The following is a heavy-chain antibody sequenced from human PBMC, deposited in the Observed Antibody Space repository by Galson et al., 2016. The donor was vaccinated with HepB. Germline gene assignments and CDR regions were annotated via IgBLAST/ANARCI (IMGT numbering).Heavy chain of an antibody. D-gene: IGHD3-16*01. V-gene: IGHV3-9*01. CDR2: ISLDTDRI. J-gene: IGHJ6*02. Sequence: SLRLSCAVSGFSLDRYAMHWVRLVPGKGLEWVSGISLDTDRIGYADSVKGRFIVSKDKARNSVYLKRNSLRTEDSALYYCGKDRLPGGMDVWGHGTRVTVSS. CDR3: GKDRLPGGMDV. CDR1: GFSLDRYA.